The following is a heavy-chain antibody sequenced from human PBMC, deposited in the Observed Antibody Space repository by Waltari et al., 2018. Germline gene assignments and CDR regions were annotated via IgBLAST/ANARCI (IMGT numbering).Heavy chain of an antibody. CDR2: INHSGST. J-gene: IGHJ3*02. D-gene: IGHD2-8*01. Sequence: QVQLQQWGAGLLKPSETLSLTCAVYGGSFSGCYWSWIRQPPGKGLEWIGEINHSGSTNYNPSLKSRVTMSVDTSKNQFSLKLSSVTAADTAVYYCARDGPDAFDIWGQGTMVTVSS. CDR3: ARDGPDAFDI. V-gene: IGHV4-34*01. CDR1: GGSFSGCY.